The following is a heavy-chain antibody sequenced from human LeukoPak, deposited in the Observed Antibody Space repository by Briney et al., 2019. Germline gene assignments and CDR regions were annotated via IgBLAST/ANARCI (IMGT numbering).Heavy chain of an antibody. CDR1: GFTFSSYG. CDR2: IRYDGSNK. V-gene: IGHV3-30*02. J-gene: IGHJ4*02. Sequence: GGSLRLSCGASGFTFSSYGMHWVRQAPGKGLEWVAFIRYDGSNKYYADSVKGRFTISRDNSKNTLYLQMNSLRAEDTAVYYCAKGLKWLQFYYFDYWGQGTLVTVSS. D-gene: IGHD5-24*01. CDR3: AKGLKWLQFYYFDY.